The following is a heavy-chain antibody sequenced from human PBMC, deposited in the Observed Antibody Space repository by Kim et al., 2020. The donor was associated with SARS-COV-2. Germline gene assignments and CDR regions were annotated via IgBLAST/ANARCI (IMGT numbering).Heavy chain of an antibody. Sequence: SVKVSCKASGGTFSSYAISWVRQAPGQGLEWMGGIIPIFGTANYAQKFQGRVTITADESTSTAYMELSSLRSEDTAVYYCARGSKFRYYDRTPSNWFDPWGQGTLVTVSS. J-gene: IGHJ5*02. CDR1: GGTFSSYA. V-gene: IGHV1-69*13. CDR3: ARGSKFRYYDRTPSNWFDP. CDR2: IIPIFGTA. D-gene: IGHD3-22*01.